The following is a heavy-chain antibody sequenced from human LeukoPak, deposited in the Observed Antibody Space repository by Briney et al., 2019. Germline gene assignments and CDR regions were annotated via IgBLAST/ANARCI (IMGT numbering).Heavy chain of an antibody. D-gene: IGHD3-22*01. CDR1: GFTFSSYW. J-gene: IGHJ5*02. CDR2: IKQDGSEK. V-gene: IGHV3-7*03. CDR3: ARDMQWLLLRWFDP. Sequence: PGGSLRLSCAASGFTFSSYWMHWVRQAPGKGLEWVANIKQDGSEKYYVDSVKGRFTISRDNAKNSLYLQMNSLRAEDTAVYYCARDMQWLLLRWFDPWGQGTLVTVSS.